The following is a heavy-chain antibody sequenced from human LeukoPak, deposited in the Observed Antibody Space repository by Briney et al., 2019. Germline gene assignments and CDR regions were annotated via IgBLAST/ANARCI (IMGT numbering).Heavy chain of an antibody. D-gene: IGHD3-22*01. V-gene: IGHV4-4*07. CDR3: ARVGSGYDYFDY. CDR2: IYTSGST. CDR1: GGSISDYY. Sequence: PSETLSLTCTVSGGSISDYYWSWIRQPAGKGLEWLGRIYTSGSTKYNPSLASRVTMSVDTSKNQFSLKLSFVTAADTAVYYCARVGSGYDYFDYWGQGTLVTVSS. J-gene: IGHJ4*02.